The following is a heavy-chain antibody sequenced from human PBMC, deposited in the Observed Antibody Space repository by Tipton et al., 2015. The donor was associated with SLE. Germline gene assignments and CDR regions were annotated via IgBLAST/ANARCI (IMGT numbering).Heavy chain of an antibody. CDR1: GASMNSGPYS. D-gene: IGHD4-17*01. Sequence: TLSLTCSVSGASMNSGPYSWHWIRQPAGKALQWLGHIDSSGNTNYNPPLQSRVTISAATSNNQFSLSLTSVTAADTAVYYCAREDYGDYLWGQGTLVTVSS. CDR2: IDSSGNT. CDR3: AREDYGDYL. J-gene: IGHJ5*02. V-gene: IGHV4-61*09.